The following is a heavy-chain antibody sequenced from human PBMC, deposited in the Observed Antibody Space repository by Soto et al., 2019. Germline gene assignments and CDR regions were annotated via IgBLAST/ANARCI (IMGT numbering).Heavy chain of an antibody. Sequence: GGSLRLSCAASGFTFSSYSMNWVRQAPGKGLEWVSSISSSSSYIYYADSVKGRFTISRDNAKNSLYLQMNSLRAEDTAVYYCARDLHNYDFWSGYPNDAFDIWGQGTMVTVSS. J-gene: IGHJ3*02. D-gene: IGHD3-3*01. CDR2: ISSSSSYI. V-gene: IGHV3-21*01. CDR3: ARDLHNYDFWSGYPNDAFDI. CDR1: GFTFSSYS.